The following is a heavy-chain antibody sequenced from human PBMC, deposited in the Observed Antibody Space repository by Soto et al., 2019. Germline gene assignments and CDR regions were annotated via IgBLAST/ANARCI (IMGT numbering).Heavy chain of an antibody. CDR2: IYHSGST. V-gene: IGHV4-30-2*01. CDR1: GGSISSGGYS. CDR3: ARAKQWLSRGGFDP. J-gene: IGHJ5*02. Sequence: QLQLQESGSGLVKPSQTLSLTCAVSGGSISSGGYSWSWIRQPPGKGLEWIGYIYHSGSTYYNPSLKRRVTISVDRSKNQFSLKLSSVTAADTAVYYCARAKQWLSRGGFDPWGQGTLVTVSS. D-gene: IGHD6-19*01.